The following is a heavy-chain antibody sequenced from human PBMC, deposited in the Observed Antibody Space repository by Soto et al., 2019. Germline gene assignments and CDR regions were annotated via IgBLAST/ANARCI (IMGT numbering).Heavy chain of an antibody. J-gene: IGHJ5*02. CDR1: GGTLSSYV. Sequence: GASVKVSCKASGGTLSSYVISWVRQAPGQGLEWMGGIIPMYGTTNYAQKFQGRVTITADESTSTAYMDLSSLRSEDTAVYYCARDLGSCSAGSCRYNWFDPWGQGTLVTVSS. V-gene: IGHV1-69*13. CDR3: ARDLGSCSAGSCRYNWFDP. CDR2: IIPMYGTT. D-gene: IGHD2-15*01.